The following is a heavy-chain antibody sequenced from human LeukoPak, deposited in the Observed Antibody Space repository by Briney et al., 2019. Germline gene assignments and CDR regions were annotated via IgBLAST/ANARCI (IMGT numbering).Heavy chain of an antibody. V-gene: IGHV1-69*04. CDR2: IIPILGIA. CDR3: ARGYFDWLLLGLAGATPADNWFDP. CDR1: GGTFSSYA. Sequence: SVKVSCKASGGTFSSYAISWVRQAPGQGLEWMGRIIPILGIANYEQKFQGRVTITADKSTSTAYMELSSLRSEDTAVYYCARGYFDWLLLGLAGATPADNWFDPWGQGTLVTVSS. J-gene: IGHJ5*02. D-gene: IGHD3-9*01.